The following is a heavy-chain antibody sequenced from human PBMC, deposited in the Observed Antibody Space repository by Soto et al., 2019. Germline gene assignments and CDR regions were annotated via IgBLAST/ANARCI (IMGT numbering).Heavy chain of an antibody. D-gene: IGHD6-13*01. CDR3: ATKGRWYVGYYYYGMDV. CDR1: GYTFTSYG. V-gene: IGHV1-18*01. J-gene: IGHJ6*02. Sequence: GASVKVSCKASGYTFTSYGISWVRQAPGQGLERMGWISAYNGNTNYAQKLQGRVTMTTDTSTSTAYMELRSLRSDDTAVYYCATKGRWYVGYYYYGMDVWGQGTTVTVS. CDR2: ISAYNGNT.